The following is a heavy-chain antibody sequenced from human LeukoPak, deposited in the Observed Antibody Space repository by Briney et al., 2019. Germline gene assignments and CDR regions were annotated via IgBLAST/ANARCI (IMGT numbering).Heavy chain of an antibody. Sequence: GGSLRLSCAASGFTFSSHGMSWVRQAPGKGLEWVSTISGSGDNTYYADSVKGRFTISRDNSKNTLYLQMNSLRAEDTAVYYCAKDLSAGIAVAGTLDYWGQGTLVTVSS. CDR1: GFTFSSHG. CDR3: AKDLSAGIAVAGTLDY. V-gene: IGHV3-23*01. CDR2: ISGSGDNT. J-gene: IGHJ4*02. D-gene: IGHD6-19*01.